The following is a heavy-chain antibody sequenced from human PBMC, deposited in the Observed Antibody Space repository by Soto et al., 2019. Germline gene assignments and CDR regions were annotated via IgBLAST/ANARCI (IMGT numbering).Heavy chain of an antibody. V-gene: IGHV4-30-4*01. CDR3: ARMNSGHAYGMDV. J-gene: IGHJ6*02. CDR2: IYYSGST. CDR1: GGSISSGDYY. D-gene: IGHD5-12*01. Sequence: TLSLTCTVSGGSISSGDYYWSWIRQPPGKGLEWIGYIYYSGSTYYNPSLKSRVTISVDTSKNQFSLKLSSVTAADTAVYYCARMNSGHAYGMDVWGQGTTVTVSS.